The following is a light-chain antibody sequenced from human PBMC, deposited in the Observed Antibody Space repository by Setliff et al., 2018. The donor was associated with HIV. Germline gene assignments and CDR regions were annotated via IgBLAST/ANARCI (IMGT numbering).Light chain of an antibody. CDR2: DTR. Sequence: QAVVTQEASLTVSPGGTVTLTCGSSTGPVTSGHYPYWLQQRPGQAPMTLIYDTRHKHSWTPARFSGSLLGGVAALLLSGAQPDDEGVYYCLLSYHGARVLGGGTKVTVL. CDR3: LLSYHGARV. J-gene: IGLJ3*02. V-gene: IGLV7-46*01. CDR1: TGPVTSGHY.